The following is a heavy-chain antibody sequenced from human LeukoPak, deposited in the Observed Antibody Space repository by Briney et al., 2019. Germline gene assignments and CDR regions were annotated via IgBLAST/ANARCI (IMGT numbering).Heavy chain of an antibody. CDR1: GFTFSSYW. J-gene: IGHJ4*02. V-gene: IGHV3-74*01. CDR3: AREYSSSSGRAFDY. D-gene: IGHD6-6*01. Sequence: GGSLRLSCAASGFTFSSYWMHWVRQAPGKGLVWVSRISTDGSSTTYADSVKGRFTVSRDNAQNTLYLQMHSLRVEDTAVYYCAREYSSSSGRAFDYWGQGTLVTVSS. CDR2: ISTDGSST.